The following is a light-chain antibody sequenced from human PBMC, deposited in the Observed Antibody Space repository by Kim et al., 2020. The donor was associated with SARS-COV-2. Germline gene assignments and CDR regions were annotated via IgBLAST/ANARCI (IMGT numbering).Light chain of an antibody. V-gene: IGLV3-1*01. CDR1: KLGDKY. CDR2: QDS. Sequence: SPGQTASLTCSGDKLGDKYACWYQQKPGQSPVLVIYQDSKRPSGIPERFSGSNSGNTATLTISGTQAMDEADYYCQAWDSSTARGVFGGGTQLTVL. CDR3: QAWDSSTARGV. J-gene: IGLJ2*01.